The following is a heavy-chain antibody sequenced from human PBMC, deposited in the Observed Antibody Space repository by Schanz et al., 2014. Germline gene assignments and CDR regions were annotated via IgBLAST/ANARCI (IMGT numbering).Heavy chain of an antibody. V-gene: IGHV3-30-3*01. Sequence: QVQLLQFGGGVVQPGRSLRLSCAASGFTFSSYAMHWVRQAPGKGLEWVALISNDGSIKYYADSVEGRFTISRDNSRNTLYRQMSSLRTEDTAVYYCASPCGYSVYGTYFDFWGQGTLVTVSS. J-gene: IGHJ4*02. CDR1: GFTFSSYA. D-gene: IGHD5-12*01. CDR3: ASPCGYSVYGTYFDF. CDR2: ISNDGSIK.